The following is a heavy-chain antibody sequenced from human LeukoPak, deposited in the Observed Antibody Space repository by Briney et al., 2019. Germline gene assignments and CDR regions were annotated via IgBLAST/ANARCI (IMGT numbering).Heavy chain of an antibody. CDR3: ARDPGDPGIAVAGTGGLDY. CDR1: GFTFSSYG. D-gene: IGHD6-19*01. Sequence: PGGSLRLSCAASGFTFSSYGMHWVRQAPGKGLEWVAVIWYDGSNKYYADSVKGRFTISRDNSKNTLYLQMNSLRAEDTAVYYCARDPGDPGIAVAGTGGLDYWGQGTLVTVSS. CDR2: IWYDGSNK. J-gene: IGHJ4*02. V-gene: IGHV3-33*01.